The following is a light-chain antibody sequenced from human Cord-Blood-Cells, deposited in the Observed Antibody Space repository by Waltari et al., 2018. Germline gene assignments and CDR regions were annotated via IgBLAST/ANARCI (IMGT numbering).Light chain of an antibody. CDR3: CSYAGPYVV. J-gene: IGLJ2*01. CDR2: EGS. V-gene: IGLV2-23*01. CDR1: SSDVGSYNL. Sequence: QSALTQPASVSGSPGQSITISCTGTSSDVGSYNLVSWYQQHPGKAPKLMVYEGSKRPSGVSNRFAVSKSGNTASLTISGLQAEDEADCYCCSYAGPYVVFGGGTKLTVL.